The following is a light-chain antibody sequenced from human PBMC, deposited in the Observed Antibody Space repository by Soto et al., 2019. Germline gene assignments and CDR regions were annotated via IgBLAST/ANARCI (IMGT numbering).Light chain of an antibody. J-gene: IGKJ1*01. Sequence: IQVTESPSSLYASVGDRVTITCRASQGISNSLAWYQQKPGKVPKLLIYAASTLQSGVPSRFSGSGSGTDFTLTISSLQPEDVATYYCQNYNSDPKTFGPLTKVDVK. CDR3: QNYNSDPKT. CDR1: QGISNS. CDR2: AAS. V-gene: IGKV1-27*01.